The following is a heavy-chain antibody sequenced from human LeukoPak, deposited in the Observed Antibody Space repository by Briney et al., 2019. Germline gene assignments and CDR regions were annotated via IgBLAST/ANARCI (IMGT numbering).Heavy chain of an antibody. J-gene: IGHJ3*02. CDR1: GFMFDEYG. CDR2: INWNGANT. CDR3: ARVQYDTSGFYNAFDI. D-gene: IGHD3-22*01. V-gene: IGHV3-20*04. Sequence: RPGGSLSLSCAASGFMFDEYGMTWVRQVPGKGLEWVSGINWNGANTGYGGSVKGRFTVSRDNAKNSLHLHMRSLRAEDTALYYCARVQYDTSGFYNAFDIWGQGTMVIVSS.